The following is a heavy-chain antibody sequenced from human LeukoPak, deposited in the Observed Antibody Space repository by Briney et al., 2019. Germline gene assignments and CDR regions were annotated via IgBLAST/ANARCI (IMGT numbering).Heavy chain of an antibody. Sequence: SETLSLTCAVYGGSFSGYYWSWIRQPPGKGLEWIGEINHSGSTNYNPSLKSRVTISVDTSKNQFSLKLGSVTAADTAVYYCARGKKGVVGATTLDYWGQGTLVTVSS. CDR3: ARGKKGVVGATTLDY. CDR2: INHSGST. CDR1: GGSFSGYY. J-gene: IGHJ4*02. V-gene: IGHV4-34*01. D-gene: IGHD1-26*01.